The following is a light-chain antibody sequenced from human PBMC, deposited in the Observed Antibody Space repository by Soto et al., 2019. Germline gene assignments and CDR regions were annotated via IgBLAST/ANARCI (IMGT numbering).Light chain of an antibody. CDR2: EVT. J-gene: IGLJ2*01. CDR1: SSDVGAYSY. V-gene: IGLV2-8*01. Sequence: QSALTQPPSASGSPGQSVTISCTGTSSDVGAYSYVSWYQQHPGKAPKLMIYEVTKRPSGVPHRFSGSKSGNTASLTVSGLQAEDEADYYCGSYADTNNLIFGGGTKLTVL. CDR3: GSYADTNNLI.